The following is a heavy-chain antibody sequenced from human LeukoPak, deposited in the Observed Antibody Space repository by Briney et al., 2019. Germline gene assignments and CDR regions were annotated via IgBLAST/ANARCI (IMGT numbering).Heavy chain of an antibody. V-gene: IGHV4-59*11. J-gene: IGHJ3*02. D-gene: IGHD3-22*01. Sequence: PSGTLSLTCAVSGGSISSHNWWSWIRQPPGKGLEWIGYIYYSGSTNYNPSLKSRVTISVDTSKNQFSLKLSSVTAADTAVYYCARDLDSSGYLGDAFDIWGQGTMVTVSS. CDR2: IYYSGST. CDR3: ARDLDSSGYLGDAFDI. CDR1: GGSISSHNW.